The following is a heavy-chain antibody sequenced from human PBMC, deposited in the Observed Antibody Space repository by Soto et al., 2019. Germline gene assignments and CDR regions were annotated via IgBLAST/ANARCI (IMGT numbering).Heavy chain of an antibody. CDR1: GFMFSRYA. J-gene: IGHJ4*02. CDR3: GRDHYGFNSIDY. CDR2: ISKDGSVI. D-gene: IGHD4-17*01. Sequence: QVQLVESGGGVVPPGRSLRLSCAASGFMFSRYAMHWVRQAPGKGLEWVAVISKDGSVIYYADSVKGRFTISRDKSKNMVYLQLNSLRDEDTAVYYCGRDHYGFNSIDYWGQGTLVTVSS. V-gene: IGHV3-30*04.